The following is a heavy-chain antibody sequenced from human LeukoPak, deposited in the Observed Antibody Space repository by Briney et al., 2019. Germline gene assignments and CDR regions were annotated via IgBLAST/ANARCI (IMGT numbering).Heavy chain of an antibody. Sequence: SVKVSCKASGGTFISYAISWVRQAPGQGLEWMGGIIPIFGTANYAQKFQGRVTITTDESTSTAYMGLSSLRSEDTAVYYCASNPDYDSSGSPVDYWGQGTLVTVSS. CDR3: ASNPDYDSSGSPVDY. J-gene: IGHJ4*02. CDR2: IIPIFGTA. D-gene: IGHD3-22*01. V-gene: IGHV1-69*05. CDR1: GGTFISYA.